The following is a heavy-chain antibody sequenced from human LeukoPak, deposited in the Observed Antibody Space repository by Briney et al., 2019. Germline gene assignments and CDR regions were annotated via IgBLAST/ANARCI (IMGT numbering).Heavy chain of an antibody. V-gene: IGHV3-23*01. CDR1: GFTFSSYA. CDR2: ISGSGGST. D-gene: IGHD2-8*01. Sequence: PGGSLRLSCAASGFTFSSYAMSWVRQAPGKGLEWVSAISGSGGSTYYADSVKGRFTISRDNSKNTLYLQMNSLRAEDTAVYYCARDVAAMVAFDIWGQGTMVTVSS. J-gene: IGHJ3*02. CDR3: ARDVAAMVAFDI.